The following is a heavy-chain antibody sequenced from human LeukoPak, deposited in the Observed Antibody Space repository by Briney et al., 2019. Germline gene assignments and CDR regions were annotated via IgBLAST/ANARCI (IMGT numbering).Heavy chain of an antibody. D-gene: IGHD3-16*01. CDR3: APLISHIGAFDY. CDR1: GFTFSSYA. V-gene: IGHV3-23*01. CDR2: ISGSGGST. Sequence: GGSLRLSCAASGFTFSSYAMRCVRQAPGKGLEWVSAISGSGGSTYYADSVKGRFTISRDNSKNTLYLQMNSLRAEDTAVYYCAPLISHIGAFDYWGQGTLVTVSS. J-gene: IGHJ4*02.